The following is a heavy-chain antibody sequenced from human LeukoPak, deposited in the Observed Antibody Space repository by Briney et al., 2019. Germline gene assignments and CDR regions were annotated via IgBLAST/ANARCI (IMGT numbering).Heavy chain of an antibody. Sequence: ASVKVSCKASGYTFTDYYMHWVRQAPGQGLEWMGRINPNSGGTNYAQKFQGRVTITRNTSISTAYMELSSLRSEDTAVYYCTRLPFDYWGQGTLVTVSS. J-gene: IGHJ4*02. CDR2: INPNSGGT. V-gene: IGHV1-2*06. D-gene: IGHD1-26*01. CDR1: GYTFTDYY. CDR3: TRLPFDY.